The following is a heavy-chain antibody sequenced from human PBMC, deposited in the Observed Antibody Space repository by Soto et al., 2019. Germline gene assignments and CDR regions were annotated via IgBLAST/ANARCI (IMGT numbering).Heavy chain of an antibody. CDR1: DDSISGLGYP. Sequence: SETLSLTCSVCDDSISGLGYPWTWIRQHPGKGLEWLGNIDHSGSSSYNPSLRGRITISIDRSKTQFYLKLTSVTAADTAVYYCAREPSPWXQGTLVTVSS. V-gene: IGHV4-31*03. J-gene: IGHJ5*02. CDR3: AREPSP. CDR2: IDHSGSS.